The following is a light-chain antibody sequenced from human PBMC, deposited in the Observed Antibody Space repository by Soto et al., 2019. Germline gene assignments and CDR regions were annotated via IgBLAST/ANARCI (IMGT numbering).Light chain of an antibody. V-gene: IGKV3-15*01. CDR1: QRINTE. CDR3: QQGHNWPLT. J-gene: IGKJ2*01. CDR2: GAS. Sequence: EIVMTQSPATLSLSPGERAALSCRASQRINTELAWYQQKPGQPPRLLIYGASTRATGVPARFTSSESGSEFTLTISGLQSEDFAVYYCQQGHNWPLTFGQGTRLEI.